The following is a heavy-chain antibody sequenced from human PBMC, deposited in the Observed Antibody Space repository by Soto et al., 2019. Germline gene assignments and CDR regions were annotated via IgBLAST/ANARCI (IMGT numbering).Heavy chain of an antibody. CDR3: ARDFYGGYTYGPGDY. V-gene: IGHV3-7*01. D-gene: IGHD5-18*01. Sequence: PGGSLRLSCAASGFSFNFYVMTWVRQAPGKGLEWVANIHGDGGKIYYVDSVKGRFTISRDNAKRSLYLQMNSLRAEDTAVYYCARDFYGGYTYGPGDYWGQGALVTVSS. J-gene: IGHJ4*02. CDR2: IHGDGGKI. CDR1: GFSFNFYV.